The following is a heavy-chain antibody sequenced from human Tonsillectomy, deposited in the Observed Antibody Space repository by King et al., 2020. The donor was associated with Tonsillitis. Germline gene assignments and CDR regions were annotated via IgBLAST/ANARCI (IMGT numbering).Heavy chain of an antibody. Sequence: VQLVESGGNLVQPGGSLRLSCAASGFTFSYYWMHWVRQAPGKGLVWGSRINFDGSITTYADSVGGRFTISRDNAKNTLYLQMNSLRADDTAVYYCVRDQVSAWGQGTLVTVSS. CDR3: VRDQVSA. CDR1: GFTFSYYW. CDR2: INFDGSIT. V-gene: IGHV3-74*01. J-gene: IGHJ3*01. D-gene: IGHD1-14*01.